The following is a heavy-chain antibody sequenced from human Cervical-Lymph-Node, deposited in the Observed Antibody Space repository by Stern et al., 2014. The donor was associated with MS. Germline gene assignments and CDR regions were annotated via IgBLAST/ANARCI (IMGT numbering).Heavy chain of an antibody. Sequence: DVQLVESGPEVKRPGESLKISCQASGYTFTSYWIGWVRQMPGKGLEWIAIIFPGGSDIRYSPSFQGQVTISADKSSSTAYLQWNNLKASDPAIYYCARQRYFDYWGQGTLVTVSS. CDR1: GYTFTSYW. CDR3: ARQRYFDY. V-gene: IGHV5-51*01. CDR2: IFPGGSDI. J-gene: IGHJ4*02.